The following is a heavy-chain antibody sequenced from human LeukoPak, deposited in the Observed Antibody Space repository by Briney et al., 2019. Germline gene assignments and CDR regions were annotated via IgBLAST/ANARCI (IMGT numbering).Heavy chain of an antibody. CDR1: GFTFSSYA. Sequence: QPGGSLRLSCAASGFTFSSYAMSWVRQAPGKGLEWVSAIRGSGGSTYYADSVKGRFTISRDNSKNTLYLQMNSLRAEDTAVYYCAKDGVLLWFGEFRGVYMDVWGKGTTVTVS. CDR3: AKDGVLLWFGEFRGVYMDV. D-gene: IGHD3-10*01. CDR2: IRGSGGST. V-gene: IGHV3-23*01. J-gene: IGHJ6*03.